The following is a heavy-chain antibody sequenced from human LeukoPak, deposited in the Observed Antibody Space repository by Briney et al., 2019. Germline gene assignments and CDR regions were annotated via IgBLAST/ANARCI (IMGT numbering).Heavy chain of an antibody. CDR1: GYSFTSYW. J-gene: IGHJ4*02. D-gene: IGHD6-13*01. CDR2: IYPGDSDT. V-gene: IGHV5-51*01. CDR3: ARGHSSSWYYFDY. Sequence: GESLKISCKGSGYSFTSYWIGWVGQMPGKGPEWMGIIYPGDSDTRYSPSFQGQVTISADKSISTAYLQWSGLKASDTAMYYCARGHSSSWYYFDYWGQGTLVTVSS.